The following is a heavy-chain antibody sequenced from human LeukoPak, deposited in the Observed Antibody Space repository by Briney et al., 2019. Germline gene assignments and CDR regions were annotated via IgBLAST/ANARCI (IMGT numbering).Heavy chain of an antibody. CDR1: GFTFSSYT. Sequence: GGSLRLSCAASGFTFSSYTMNWVRQAPGKGLEWVSVISSSSSYIYYADSVKGRFTISRDNAKNSLYLQMNSLRAEDTAVYYCARDLYRIVVVPHYFDYWGQGTLVTVSS. V-gene: IGHV3-21*01. CDR3: ARDLYRIVVVPHYFDY. D-gene: IGHD3-22*01. J-gene: IGHJ4*02. CDR2: ISSSSSYI.